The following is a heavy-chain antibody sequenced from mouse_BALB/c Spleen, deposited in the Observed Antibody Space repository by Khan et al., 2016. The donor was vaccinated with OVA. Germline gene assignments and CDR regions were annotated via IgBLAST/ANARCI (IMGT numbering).Heavy chain of an antibody. V-gene: IGHV1-7*01. Sequence: VQLQESGAELAKPGASVKMSCKASGYTFISYWMHWVKQRPGQGLEWIGYITPSTGYTEYNQKFKDKATLTSEKSSSTAYMQLRSLTSEDSAVSYCARAIFEGYPPFAYWGQGTLVTVSA. CDR2: ITPSTGYT. D-gene: IGHD2-3*01. CDR3: ARAIFEGYPPFAY. CDR1: GYTFISYW. J-gene: IGHJ3*01.